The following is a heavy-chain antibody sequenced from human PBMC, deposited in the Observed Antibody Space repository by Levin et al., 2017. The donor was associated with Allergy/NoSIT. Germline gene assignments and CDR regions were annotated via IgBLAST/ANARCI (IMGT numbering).Heavy chain of an antibody. V-gene: IGHV3-66*01. CDR2: IYRFFLP. CDR1: GFTVSSNY. Sequence: SLRLSCAASGFTVSSNYMSWVRQAPGKGLEWFFVIYRFFLPSSSSSVPGRFTISRDNSKNTLYLQMNSLRAEDTAVYYCARDLNRFLEWSYGMDVWGQGTTVTVSS. CDR3: ARDLNRFLEWSYGMDV. J-gene: IGHJ6*02. D-gene: IGHD3-3*01.